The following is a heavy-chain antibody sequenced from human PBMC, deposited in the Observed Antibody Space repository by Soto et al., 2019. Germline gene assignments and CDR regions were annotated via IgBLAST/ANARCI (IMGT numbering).Heavy chain of an antibody. D-gene: IGHD5-18*01. CDR1: GFTFSNYA. Sequence: EVQLLESGGGLVQPGGSLRLSCAASGFTFSNYAMSWVRQAPGKGLEWVSAIIGSGGSTYHADSGKGRFTISRDNSKNTLYLQMNSLRAEDTAVYYWAKDAGDTGLLCFDYWGQGTLVTVSS. V-gene: IGHV3-23*01. CDR3: AKDAGDTGLLCFDY. CDR2: IIGSGGST. J-gene: IGHJ4*02.